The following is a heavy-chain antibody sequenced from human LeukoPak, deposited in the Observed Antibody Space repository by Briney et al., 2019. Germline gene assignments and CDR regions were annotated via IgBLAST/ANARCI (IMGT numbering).Heavy chain of an antibody. V-gene: IGHV4-4*07. CDR1: GGSISTYY. Sequence: SETLSLTCTVSGGSISTYYWSWIRQPAGKGLEWIGRIYTSGSSNYNPSLKSRVTMSVDTSKNQFSLKLSSVTAADTAVYYCARDTSGSYYPYYYYYYMDVWGKGTTVTISS. J-gene: IGHJ6*03. CDR2: IYTSGSS. CDR3: ARDTSGSYYPYYYYYYMDV. D-gene: IGHD3-10*01.